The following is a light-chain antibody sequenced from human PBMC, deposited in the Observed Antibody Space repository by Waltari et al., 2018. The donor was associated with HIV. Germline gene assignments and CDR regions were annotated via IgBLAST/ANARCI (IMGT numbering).Light chain of an antibody. V-gene: IGLV2-23*02. CDR3: SSYAGSSTVV. CDR1: SSDVGSYNL. CDR2: EVS. J-gene: IGLJ2*01. Sequence: QSALTQPASVSGSPGQSITISCTGTSSDVGSYNLVSWYQQHPGKAPKLMIYEVSKRPSGVSNRFSGSKSGNTASLTISGLQAEDEADYYCSSYAGSSTVVFGGGTKLTVL.